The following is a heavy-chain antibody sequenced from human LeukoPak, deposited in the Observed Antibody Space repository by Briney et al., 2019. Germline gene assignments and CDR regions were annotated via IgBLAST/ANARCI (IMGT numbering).Heavy chain of an antibody. D-gene: IGHD3-16*02. Sequence: PSETLSLTCAVSGASISSYYWSWIRQPPGKGLEWIGSIYYSGSTYYNPSLKSRVTISADTSKNQFSLKLSSVTAADTAVYYCARQYYDYVWGSYRYPFDYWGQGTLVTVSS. J-gene: IGHJ4*02. CDR3: ARQYYDYVWGSYRYPFDY. V-gene: IGHV4-39*01. CDR2: IYYSGST. CDR1: GASISSYY.